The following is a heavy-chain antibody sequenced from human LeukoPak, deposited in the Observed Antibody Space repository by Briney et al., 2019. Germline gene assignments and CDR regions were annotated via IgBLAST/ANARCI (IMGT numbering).Heavy chain of an antibody. J-gene: IGHJ4*02. CDR3: TTEKGEYYDILTGYYRRMYYFDY. CDR1: ALTFSNAW. D-gene: IGHD3-9*01. CDR2: MKSKTDGGTT. V-gene: IGHV3-15*01. Sequence: GGSLRLSCAASALTFSNAWMSWVRQAPGKGLEWDGRMKSKTDGGTTDYAAPVKGRLTISRDDSKNTLYLQMNSLKTEDTAVYYCTTEKGEYYDILTGYYRRMYYFDYWGQGTLVTASP.